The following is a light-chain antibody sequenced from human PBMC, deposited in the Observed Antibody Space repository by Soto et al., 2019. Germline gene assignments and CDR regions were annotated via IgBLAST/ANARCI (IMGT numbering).Light chain of an antibody. J-gene: IGKJ4*01. CDR2: GAS. Sequence: EIVMTQSPATLSVSPGERATLSCRASQTVSNNLAWYQHKPCQAPRLLIYGASARATGIPARFSGSGSGTEFTLTLSSLQSEDFAVYYCQQYNKWPLTFGGGTKVEIK. V-gene: IGKV3-15*01. CDR1: QTVSNN. CDR3: QQYNKWPLT.